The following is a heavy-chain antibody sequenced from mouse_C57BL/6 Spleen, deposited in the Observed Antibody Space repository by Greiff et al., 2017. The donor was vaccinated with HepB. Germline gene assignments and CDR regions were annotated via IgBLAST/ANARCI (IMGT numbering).Heavy chain of an antibody. CDR2: IYPGSGST. CDR3: VRITTVVAPDY. CDR1: GYTFTSYW. Sequence: VQLQQSGAELVKPGASVKMSCKASGYTFTSYWITWVKQRPGQGLAWIGDIYPGSGSTNYNEKFKSKATLTVDTSSSTAYMQLSSLTSEDSAVYYCVRITTVVAPDYWGQGTTLTVSS. D-gene: IGHD1-1*01. V-gene: IGHV1-55*01. J-gene: IGHJ2*01.